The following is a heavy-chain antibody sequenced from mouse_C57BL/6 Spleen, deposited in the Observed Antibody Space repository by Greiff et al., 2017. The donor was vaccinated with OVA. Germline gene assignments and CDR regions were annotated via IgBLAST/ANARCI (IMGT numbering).Heavy chain of an antibody. D-gene: IGHD4-1*01. CDR1: GFTFSSYG. J-gene: IGHJ2*01. CDR2: ISSGGSYT. CDR3: ARQETGTRDY. Sequence: VQGVESGGDLVKPGGSLKLSCAASGFTFSSYGMSWVRQTPDKRLEWVATISSGGSYTFYPDSVKGRFTISRDNAKNTLYLQMSSLKSEDTAMYYCARQETGTRDYWGQGTTLTVSS. V-gene: IGHV5-6*01.